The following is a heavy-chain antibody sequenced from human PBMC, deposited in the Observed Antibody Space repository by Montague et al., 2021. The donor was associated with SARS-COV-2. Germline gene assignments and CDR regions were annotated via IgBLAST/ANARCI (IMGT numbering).Heavy chain of an antibody. D-gene: IGHD1-1*01. CDR2: IYYSGST. J-gene: IGHJ6*02. CDR3: ARDGLLEGRRFGYYYYGMDV. V-gene: IGHV4-59*01. Sequence: TLSLTCTVSGGSISSYYWSWIRQPPGKGLEWIGYIYYSGSTNYXXSLKSRVTISVDTSKHQFALKLSSVTAADTAVYYWARDGLLEGRRFGYYYYGMDVWGQGTLVTVSS. CDR1: GGSISSYY.